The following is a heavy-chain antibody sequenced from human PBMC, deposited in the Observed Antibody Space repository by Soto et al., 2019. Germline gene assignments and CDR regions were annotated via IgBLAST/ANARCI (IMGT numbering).Heavy chain of an antibody. D-gene: IGHD4-17*01. V-gene: IGHV4-31*03. J-gene: IGHJ5*02. CDR1: GGSISSGGYY. Sequence: SETLSLTCNVSGGSISSGGYYWSWIRQHPGKGLEWIGYIYYSGSTYYNPSLKSRVTISVDTSKNQFSLRLGSVTAADTAVYYCARTTVTNWFDPWGQGTLVTVSS. CDR2: IYYSGST. CDR3: ARTTVTNWFDP.